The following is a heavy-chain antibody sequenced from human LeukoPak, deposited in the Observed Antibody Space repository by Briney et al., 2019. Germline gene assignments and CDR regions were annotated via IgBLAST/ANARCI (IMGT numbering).Heavy chain of an antibody. J-gene: IGHJ4*02. V-gene: IGHV4-59*08. CDR3: ARCQYNSSPDF. CDR1: GGSVSSYY. Sequence: SETLSLTCSVSGGSVSSYYWSWIRQFPGKGLEWIGYIYFSGSTSYNPSLKSRVTISVDTSKNQFSLKLSSVTAADTAVYYCARCQYNSSPDFWGQGTLVTVSS. D-gene: IGHD6-19*01. CDR2: IYFSGST.